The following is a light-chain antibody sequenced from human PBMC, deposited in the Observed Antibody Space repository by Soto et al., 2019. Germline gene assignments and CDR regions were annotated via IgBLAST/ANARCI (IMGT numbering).Light chain of an antibody. V-gene: IGKV1-39*01. CDR3: QQYASYPWT. CDR1: QNIRNY. Sequence: IQMTQSLSSLSSTKGDRVTITCRASQNIRNYLDLYQQKSGKAPELLIYGAFSLQSGVPSRFRGSGSGTEFSLTISILQPDDAATFYCQQYASYPWTFGRGTKVDI. CDR2: GAF. J-gene: IGKJ1*01.